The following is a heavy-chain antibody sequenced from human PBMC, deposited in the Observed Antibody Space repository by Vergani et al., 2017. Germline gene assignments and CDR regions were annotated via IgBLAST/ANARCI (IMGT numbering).Heavy chain of an antibody. J-gene: IGHJ4*02. CDR1: GFTFSSHA. CDR3: VKDAGSYENFFDS. Sequence: EVQLLQSEGAVVQPGGSLRLSCVASGFTFSSHAMRWVRQGHGQGLVWVSALTGGGGSTYYADSFKGRFIISRDNSRDTLYLQMNSLRPEDTATYYCVKDAGSYENFFDSWGQGTLVTVSS. V-gene: IGHV3-23*01. CDR2: LTGGGGST. D-gene: IGHD1-26*01.